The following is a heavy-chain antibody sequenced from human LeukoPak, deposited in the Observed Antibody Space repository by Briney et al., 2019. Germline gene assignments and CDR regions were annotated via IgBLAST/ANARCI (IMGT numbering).Heavy chain of an antibody. CDR1: GFTFSSYA. J-gene: IGHJ3*02. CDR2: ISYDGSNK. D-gene: IGHD3-22*01. V-gene: IGHV3-30-3*01. CDR3: ARDLRTSPYYDSSGYYPDAFDI. Sequence: GGSLRLSCAASGFTFSSYAMHWVRQAPGKGLEWVAVISYDGSNKYYADSVKGRFTISRDNSKNTLYLQMNSLRSEDTAVYYCARDLRTSPYYDSSGYYPDAFDIWGQGTMVTVSS.